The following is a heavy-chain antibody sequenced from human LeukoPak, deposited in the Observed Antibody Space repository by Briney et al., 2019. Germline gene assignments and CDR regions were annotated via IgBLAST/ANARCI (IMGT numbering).Heavy chain of an antibody. Sequence: GGSLRLSCAASGFTFSSYAMSWVRQAPGKGLEWVSAISGSGGSTYYADSVKGRFTISRDNAKNPLYLQMNSLRAEDTALYYCARGVPAAMSLRYYYYYMDVWGKGTTVTVSS. CDR3: ARGVPAAMSLRYYYYYMDV. CDR1: GFTFSSYA. V-gene: IGHV3-23*01. D-gene: IGHD2-2*01. J-gene: IGHJ6*03. CDR2: ISGSGGST.